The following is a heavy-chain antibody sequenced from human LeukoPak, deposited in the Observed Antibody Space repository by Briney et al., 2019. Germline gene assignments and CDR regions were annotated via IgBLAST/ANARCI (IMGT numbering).Heavy chain of an antibody. J-gene: IGHJ5*02. D-gene: IGHD6-19*01. CDR1: GFTFSSYA. V-gene: IGHV3-23*01. Sequence: GGPLRLSCAASGFTFSSYAMSWVRQAPGKGLEWVSAISGSGGSTYYADSVKGRFTISRDNSKNTLYLQMNSLRAEDTAVYYCAKASVAGTRGWFDPWGQGTLVTVSS. CDR3: AKASVAGTRGWFDP. CDR2: ISGSGGST.